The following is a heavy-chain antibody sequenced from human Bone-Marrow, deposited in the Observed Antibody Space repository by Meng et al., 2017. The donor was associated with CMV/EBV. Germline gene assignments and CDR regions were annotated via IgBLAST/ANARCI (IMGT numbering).Heavy chain of an antibody. D-gene: IGHD3-10*01. CDR2: MNPNSGNT. J-gene: IGHJ4*02. Sequence: ASVKVSCKASGYTFSSYDINWVRQATGQGLEWMGWMNPNSGNTGYAQKFQGRVTITRDTSITTAYLELSSLTSEDTAVYYCARGRGAFDYWGQGSPVTVPQ. CDR1: GYTFSSYD. V-gene: IGHV1-8*03. CDR3: ARGRGAFDY.